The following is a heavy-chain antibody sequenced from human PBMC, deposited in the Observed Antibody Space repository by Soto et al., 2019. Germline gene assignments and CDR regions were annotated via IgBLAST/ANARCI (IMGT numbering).Heavy chain of an antibody. D-gene: IGHD1-26*01. Sequence: QLQLQESGPGLVKPSETLSLTCTVSGGSLSSRSNYWGWVRRPPGKGLEWIGSVYYTGGTYYNPSLKSRVAISIDMSKNQFSLELSFVTAADTAVYYCAREGPPIRAHNPPEFFQQWDQGTLVTVSS. CDR2: VYYTGGT. J-gene: IGHJ1*01. CDR3: AREGPPIRAHNPPEFFQQ. CDR1: GGSLSSRSNY. V-gene: IGHV4-39*02.